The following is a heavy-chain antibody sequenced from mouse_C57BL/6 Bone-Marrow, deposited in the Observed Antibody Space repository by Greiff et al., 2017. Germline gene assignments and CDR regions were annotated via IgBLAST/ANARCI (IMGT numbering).Heavy chain of an antibody. CDR2: ISSGGDYI. D-gene: IGHD1-1*01. V-gene: IGHV5-9-1*02. CDR3: TRDRRGYYYGSSPWFAY. J-gene: IGHJ3*01. Sequence: EVQLVESGEGLVKPGGSLKLSCAASGFTFSSYAMSWVRQTPEKRLEWVAYISSGGDYIYYADTVKGRFTISRDNARNTLYLQMSSLKSEDTAMYYCTRDRRGYYYGSSPWFAYWGQGTLVTVSA. CDR1: GFTFSSYA.